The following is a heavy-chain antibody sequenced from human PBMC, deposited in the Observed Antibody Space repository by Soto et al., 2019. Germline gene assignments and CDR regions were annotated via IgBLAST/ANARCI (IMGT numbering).Heavy chain of an antibody. Sequence: SETLSLTCTVSGGSISNISYYWGWIRQPPGKGLEWIGSIYYSGSSYYNPSLKSRVTISVDTSKNQFSLKLSSVTAADTAVYYCARRRDSSGYYYSSDYFDYWGQGTLVTVSS. CDR1: GGSISNISYY. CDR2: IYYSGSS. J-gene: IGHJ4*02. V-gene: IGHV4-39*01. D-gene: IGHD3-22*01. CDR3: ARRRDSSGYYYSSDYFDY.